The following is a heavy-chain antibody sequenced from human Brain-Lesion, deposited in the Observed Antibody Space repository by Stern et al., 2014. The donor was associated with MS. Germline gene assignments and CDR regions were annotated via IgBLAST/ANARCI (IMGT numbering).Heavy chain of an antibody. V-gene: IGHV4-61*02. J-gene: IGHJ6*02. CDR1: GGSISSGGYY. CDR2: IFNSGST. CDR3: ARGRVVPGFQYYATDV. Sequence: QVQLQESGPGLVKPSQTLSLSCTVSGGSISSGGYYWSWIRQPAGKGLEWIGRIFNSGSTSYNPSPQSRVTISIYTAKNHFSLRLNSMTAADTAVYYCARGRVVPGFQYYATDVWGQGTTVIVSS. D-gene: IGHD2-2*01.